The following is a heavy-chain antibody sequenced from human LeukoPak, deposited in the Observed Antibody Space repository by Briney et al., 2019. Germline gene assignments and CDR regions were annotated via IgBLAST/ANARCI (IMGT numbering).Heavy chain of an antibody. J-gene: IGHJ4*02. CDR1: GGTFSSYA. CDR2: IIPIFGTA. CDR3: ARVDGGIDFDY. Sequence: GSSVKVSRKASGGTFSSYAISWVRQAPGQGLEWMGRIIPIFGTADYAQKFQGRVTITTDESTSTAYMELSSLRSEDTAVYYCARVDGGIDFDYWGQGTLVTVSS. V-gene: IGHV1-69*05. D-gene: IGHD2-15*01.